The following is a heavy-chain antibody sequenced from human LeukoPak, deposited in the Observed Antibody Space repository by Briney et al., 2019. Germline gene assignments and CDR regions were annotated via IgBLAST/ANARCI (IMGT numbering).Heavy chain of an antibody. D-gene: IGHD7-27*01. J-gene: IGHJ4*02. V-gene: IGHV4-30-2*01. Sequence: SSETLSLTCTVSGGSISSGGYYWSWIRQPPGKGLEWIGYIYHSGSTYYNPSLKSRVTISVDRSKNRFSLKLSSVTAADTATYYCARDSNWGLFDYWGQGTLVTVSS. CDR1: GGSISSGGYY. CDR3: ARDSNWGLFDY. CDR2: IYHSGST.